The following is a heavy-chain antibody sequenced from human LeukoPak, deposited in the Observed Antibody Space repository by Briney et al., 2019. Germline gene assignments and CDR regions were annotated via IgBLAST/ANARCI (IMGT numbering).Heavy chain of an antibody. CDR3: ARVGTWELQRVFDN. J-gene: IGHJ4*02. CDR2: INRAGIKS. CDR1: GFTFTDYW. V-gene: IGHV3-7*01. D-gene: IGHD1-26*01. Sequence: PGRSLRLSCAASGFTFTDYWMTWVRQVPGKGLEWVANINRAGIKSYYVDSVKGRFTISRDNAENSLYPQMDSLRVADTAVYYCARVGTWELQRVFDNWGQGTLVTVSS.